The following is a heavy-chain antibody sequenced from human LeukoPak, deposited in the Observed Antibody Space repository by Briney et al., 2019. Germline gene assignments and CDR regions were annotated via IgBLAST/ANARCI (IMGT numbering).Heavy chain of an antibody. CDR3: ASSPHWVCYGSGSYYFDY. Sequence: PSETLSLTCTVSGGSISSYYWSWIRQPAGKGLEWIGRIYTSGSTNYNPSLKSRVTMSVDTSKNQFSLKLSSVTAADTAVYYCASSPHWVCYGSGSYYFDYWGQGTLVTVSS. D-gene: IGHD3-10*01. CDR1: GGSISSYY. J-gene: IGHJ4*02. V-gene: IGHV4-4*07. CDR2: IYTSGST.